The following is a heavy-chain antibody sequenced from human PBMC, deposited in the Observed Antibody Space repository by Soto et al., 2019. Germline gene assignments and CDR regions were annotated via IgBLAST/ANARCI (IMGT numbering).Heavy chain of an antibody. CDR3: ARENIFGVVREYYFDY. CDR1: GYPFTGYY. D-gene: IGHD3-3*01. J-gene: IGHJ4*02. Sequence: GASVKVSCKASGYPFTGYYMHWVRQAPGQGLEWMGWINPKSGGTNYAQKFQGGVTMTRDTSISTVYMEVSRLRSDDTAVYYCARENIFGVVREYYFDYWGQGTLVTVSS. CDR2: INPKSGGT. V-gene: IGHV1-2*02.